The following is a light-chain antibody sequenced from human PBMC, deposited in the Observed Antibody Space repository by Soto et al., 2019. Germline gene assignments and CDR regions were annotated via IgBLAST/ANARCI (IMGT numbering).Light chain of an antibody. CDR1: QSVLYSSNNKNY. Sequence: DIVMTQSPDSLAVSLGERATINCKSSQSVLYSSNNKNYLAWYQQKPGQPPKLVIYWASTRESGVPDRFSGSGSETNFTLTISSLQAEDVAVYYCQQYYSAPPLTIGGGTKVEI. J-gene: IGKJ4*01. CDR2: WAS. CDR3: QQYYSAPPLT. V-gene: IGKV4-1*01.